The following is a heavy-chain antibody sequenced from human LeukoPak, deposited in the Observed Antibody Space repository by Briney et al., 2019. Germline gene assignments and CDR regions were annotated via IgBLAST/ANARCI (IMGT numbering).Heavy chain of an antibody. CDR3: ARGVPYDSWSGPHYSDY. Sequence: GGSLRLSCAASGFTFSSYAMGWVRQAPGKGLEWVAHIKQDGSQEYYVDSVKGRFTISRDSAKNSLYLQMNSLRAEDTAVYYCARGVPYDSWSGPHYSDYWGQGTLVTVSS. CDR2: IKQDGSQE. CDR1: GFTFSSYA. J-gene: IGHJ4*02. V-gene: IGHV3-7*01. D-gene: IGHD3-3*01.